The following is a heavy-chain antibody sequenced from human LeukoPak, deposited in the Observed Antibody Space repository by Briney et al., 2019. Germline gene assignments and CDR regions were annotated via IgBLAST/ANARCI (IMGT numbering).Heavy chain of an antibody. Sequence: SETLSLTCTVSGGSISSYYWSWIRQPAGKGLEWIGRIYTSGSTNYNPSLKSRVTMSVDTSKNQFSLKLSSVTAADTAVYYCARVYYYDSSGYYWISWFGPWGQGTLVTVSS. CDR1: GGSISSYY. D-gene: IGHD3-22*01. J-gene: IGHJ5*02. CDR2: IYTSGST. V-gene: IGHV4-4*07. CDR3: ARVYYYDSSGYYWISWFGP.